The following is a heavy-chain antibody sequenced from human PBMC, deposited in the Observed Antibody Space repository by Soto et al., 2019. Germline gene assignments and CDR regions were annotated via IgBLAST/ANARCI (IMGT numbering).Heavy chain of an antibody. Sequence: QVQLVESGGGVVQPGRSLRLSCAASGFTFSSYAMHWVRQAPGKGLEWVAVISYDGSNKYYADSVKGRFTISRDNSKNTLYLQMNSLRAEDTAVYYCARESSEYYYDSSGYYAGLAKFLDYWGQGTLVTVSS. J-gene: IGHJ4*02. CDR2: ISYDGSNK. V-gene: IGHV3-30-3*01. D-gene: IGHD3-22*01. CDR1: GFTFSSYA. CDR3: ARESSEYYYDSSGYYAGLAKFLDY.